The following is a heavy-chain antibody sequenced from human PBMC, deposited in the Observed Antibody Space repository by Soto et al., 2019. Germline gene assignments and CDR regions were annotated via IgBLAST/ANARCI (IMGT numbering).Heavy chain of an antibody. CDR2: ISGSGGST. Sequence: EVQLLESGGGLVQPGGSLRLSCAASGFTFSSYAMSWVRQAPGKGLEWVSAISGSGGSTYYADSVKGRFTISRDNSKNPRYLQMNSLRAEDTGVYYCAKAAGWFGEFDYWGQGTLVTVSS. J-gene: IGHJ4*02. CDR3: AKAAGWFGEFDY. D-gene: IGHD3-10*01. V-gene: IGHV3-23*01. CDR1: GFTFSSYA.